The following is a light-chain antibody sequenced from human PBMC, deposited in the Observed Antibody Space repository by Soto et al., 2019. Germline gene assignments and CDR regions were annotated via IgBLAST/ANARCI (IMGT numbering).Light chain of an antibody. J-gene: IGKJ3*01. Sequence: EGVLRQSPGTLCFSPGERATLSCRSSQTVSNRFFAWYQQKLGQPPRLLIYDASSRATGIPDRFSGSGSGTDFTLTISRLEPEDFAVYYCQQYGSSPLTFGPGTKVDL. CDR1: QTVSNRF. CDR2: DAS. V-gene: IGKV3-20*01. CDR3: QQYGSSPLT.